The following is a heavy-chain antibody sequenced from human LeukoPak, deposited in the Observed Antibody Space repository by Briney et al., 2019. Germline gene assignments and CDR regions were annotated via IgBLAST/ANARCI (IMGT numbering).Heavy chain of an antibody. V-gene: IGHV4-4*07. CDR1: GGSISSYY. CDR2: IYTSGST. J-gene: IGHJ6*03. D-gene: IGHD1-14*01. CDR3: ARGNPLYYYYYYMDV. Sequence: SETLSLTCTVSGGSISSYYWSWIRQPAGKGLEWIGRIYTSGSTNYNPSLKSRVTMSVDTSKNQFSLKLSSVTAADTAVYYCARGNPLYYYYYYMDVWGKGTTVTVSS.